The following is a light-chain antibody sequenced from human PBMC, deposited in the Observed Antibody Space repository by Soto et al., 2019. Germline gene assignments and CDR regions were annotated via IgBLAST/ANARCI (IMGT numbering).Light chain of an antibody. J-gene: IGKJ4*01. Sequence: EIVMTQSPATLSVSPGEIATLACRASQSVSTNLAWYQQKPGQDPRLLIYGASTRTTVVPARFSGSGSGTEFTLTISSLQSEDFAVYFCHQYNDWPVTFGGGTKVEIK. CDR3: HQYNDWPVT. V-gene: IGKV3-15*01. CDR1: QSVSTN. CDR2: GAS.